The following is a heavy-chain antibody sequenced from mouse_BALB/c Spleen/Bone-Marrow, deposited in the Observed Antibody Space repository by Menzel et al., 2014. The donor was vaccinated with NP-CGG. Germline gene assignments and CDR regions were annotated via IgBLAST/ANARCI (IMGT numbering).Heavy chain of an antibody. CDR3: ARFPMDY. CDR1: GFTFTDYY. Sequence: EVNVVESGGGLVQPGGSLRLSCTTSGFTFTDYYMSWVRQPPGKALEWLAFIRNKAYGYTTEYRASVRGRFTISRDNSQSILYLQMNTLRAEDSATYYCARFPMDYWGQGTSVTVSS. V-gene: IGHV7-3*02. CDR2: IRNKAYGYTT. J-gene: IGHJ4*01.